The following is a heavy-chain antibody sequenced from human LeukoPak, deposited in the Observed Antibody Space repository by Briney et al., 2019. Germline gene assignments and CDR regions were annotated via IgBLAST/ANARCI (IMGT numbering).Heavy chain of an antibody. Sequence: GGSLRLSCAASGFTFSSYEMNWVRQAPGEGLEWVSYISSSGSTIYYADSVKGRLTISRDNAKNSLYLQMNSLRAEDTAVYYCARDHVVAVLRFLEWLSVGMDVWGKGTTVTVSS. J-gene: IGHJ6*03. CDR3: ARDHVVAVLRFLEWLSVGMDV. D-gene: IGHD3-3*01. V-gene: IGHV3-48*03. CDR2: ISSSGSTI. CDR1: GFTFSSYE.